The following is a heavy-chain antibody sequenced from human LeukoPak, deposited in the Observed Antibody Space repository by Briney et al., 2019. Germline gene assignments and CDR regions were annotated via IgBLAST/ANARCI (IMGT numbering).Heavy chain of an antibody. Sequence: GRSLRLSCAASGFTFSSYGMHWVRQAPGKGREWVAVISYDGSNKYYADSVKGRFTISRDNSKNTLYLQMNSLRAEDTAVYYCAKVEAGFTGAFDIWGQGTMVTVSS. CDR1: GFTFSSYG. CDR3: AKVEAGFTGAFDI. J-gene: IGHJ3*02. CDR2: ISYDGSNK. D-gene: IGHD4-11*01. V-gene: IGHV3-30*18.